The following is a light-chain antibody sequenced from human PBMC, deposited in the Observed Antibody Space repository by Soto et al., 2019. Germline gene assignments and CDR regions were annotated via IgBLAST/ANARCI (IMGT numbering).Light chain of an antibody. V-gene: IGKV4-1*01. CDR3: QQYYSTPLT. Sequence: DIVMTQSPDSLAVSLGERATINCKSSQSVLYSSNNKNYLAWYQQKPGQPPKLLIYWASTRESGVPDRFSGSGSGTDFTLTISSLQAEDVDVYYCQQYYSTPLTLGGGTKVDI. CDR2: WAS. CDR1: QSVLYSSNNKNY. J-gene: IGKJ4*01.